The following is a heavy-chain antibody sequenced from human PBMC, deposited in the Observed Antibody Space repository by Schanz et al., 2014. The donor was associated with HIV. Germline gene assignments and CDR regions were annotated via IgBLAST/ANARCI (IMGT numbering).Heavy chain of an antibody. D-gene: IGHD3-3*02. Sequence: QVQLVQSGAEVKKPGASVKVSCKASGYTFTNYDINWVRQATGQGLEWMGWMNPNSGGTNYAQKFQGRVTMTRDTSISTAYMELSSLRSADTAVYFCARAAFSSEYYYGMDVWGQGTTVTVSS. CDR1: GYTFTNYD. J-gene: IGHJ6*02. CDR3: ARAAFSSEYYYGMDV. V-gene: IGHV1-8*01. CDR2: MNPNSGGT.